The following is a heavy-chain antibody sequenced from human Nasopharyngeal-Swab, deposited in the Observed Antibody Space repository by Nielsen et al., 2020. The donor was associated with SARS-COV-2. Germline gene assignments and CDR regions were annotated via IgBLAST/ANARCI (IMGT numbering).Heavy chain of an antibody. Sequence: LRPSCTVSGGSISSGGYYWSWIRQHPGKGLEWIGYIYYSGSTYYNPSLKSRVTISVDTSKNQFSLKLSSVTAADTAVYYCAREHCSGGSCYPAVWGQGTLVTVSS. J-gene: IGHJ4*02. V-gene: IGHV4-31*03. D-gene: IGHD2-15*01. CDR2: IYYSGST. CDR1: GGSISSGGYY. CDR3: AREHCSGGSCYPAV.